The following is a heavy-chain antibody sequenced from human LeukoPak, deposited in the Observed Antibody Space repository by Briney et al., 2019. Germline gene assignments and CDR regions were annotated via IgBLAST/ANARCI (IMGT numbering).Heavy chain of an antibody. Sequence: GGSLRLSCAASGFTFSSYAMSWVRQAPGKGLEWVSAISGSGGNTYYADSVKGRFTIPRDNSKNTLYLQMNSLRAEDTAVYYCANFPKLNQKDYWGQGTLVTVSS. V-gene: IGHV3-23*01. J-gene: IGHJ4*02. D-gene: IGHD1-14*01. CDR1: GFTFSSYA. CDR2: ISGSGGNT. CDR3: ANFPKLNQKDY.